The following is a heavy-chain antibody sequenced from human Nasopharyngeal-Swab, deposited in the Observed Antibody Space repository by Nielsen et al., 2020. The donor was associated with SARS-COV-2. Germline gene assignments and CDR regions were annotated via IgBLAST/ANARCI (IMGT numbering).Heavy chain of an antibody. CDR1: GFTFSSYA. J-gene: IGHJ4*02. V-gene: IGHV3-30-3*01. Sequence: GESLKISCAASGFTFSSYAMHWVRQAPGKGLEWVALISYDGSNKYYADSVKGRFTISRDNAKNSLYLQMNSLRAEDTAVYYCARAGDYGDPVDYWGQGTLVTVSS. CDR2: ISYDGSNK. CDR3: ARAGDYGDPVDY. D-gene: IGHD4-17*01.